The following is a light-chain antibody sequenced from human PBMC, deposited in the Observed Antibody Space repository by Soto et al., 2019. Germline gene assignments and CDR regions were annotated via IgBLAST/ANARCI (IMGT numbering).Light chain of an antibody. V-gene: IGLV2-14*01. J-gene: IGLJ1*01. CDR1: SSDVGGYEY. CDR3: SSYRTGGSYV. CDR2: EVI. Sequence: QSALTQPASVSGSPGQSFTISCTGTSSDVGGYEYVSWYQQYPGKAPKLMIYEVIDRPAGAPRRFSGSKSGNTASLTITGLQAEDEADYYCSSYRTGGSYVFGTGTKVTVL.